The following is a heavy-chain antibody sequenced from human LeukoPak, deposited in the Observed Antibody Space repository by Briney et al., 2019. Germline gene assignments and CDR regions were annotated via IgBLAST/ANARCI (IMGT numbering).Heavy chain of an antibody. CDR2: IRSKANSYAT. V-gene: IGHV3-73*01. CDR3: TSPIAAAGTYYFDY. J-gene: IGHJ4*02. Sequence: GGSLRLSCAAFGFTFSGSAMHWVRQASGKGLEWVGRIRSKANSYATAYAASVKGRFTTSRDDSKNTAYLQMNSLKTEDTAVYYCTSPIAAAGTYYFDYWGQGTLVTVSS. CDR1: GFTFSGSA. D-gene: IGHD6-13*01.